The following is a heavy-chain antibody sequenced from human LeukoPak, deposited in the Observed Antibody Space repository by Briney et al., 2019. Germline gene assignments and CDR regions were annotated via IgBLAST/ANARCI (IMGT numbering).Heavy chain of an antibody. CDR3: ARGRSNYYGMDV. V-gene: IGHV4-30-2*01. D-gene: IGHD1-26*01. Sequence: SQTLSLTCAVSGGSISSGGYSWSWIRQPPGKGLEWIGYIYHSGSTYYNPSLKSRVTISVDRSKNPFSLKLSSVTAADTAVYYCARGRSNYYGMDVWGQGTTVTVSS. CDR1: GGSISSGGYS. CDR2: IYHSGST. J-gene: IGHJ6*02.